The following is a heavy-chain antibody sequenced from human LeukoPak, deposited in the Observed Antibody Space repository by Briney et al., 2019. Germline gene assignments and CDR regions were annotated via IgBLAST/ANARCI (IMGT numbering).Heavy chain of an antibody. D-gene: IGHD1-7*01. CDR1: GGTFSSYA. CDR3: AIAFITGTTPGDY. CDR2: IIPIFGTA. V-gene: IGHV1-69*06. J-gene: IGHJ4*02. Sequence: ASVKVSCKASGGTFSSYAISWVRQAPGQGLEWMGGIIPIFGTANYAQKFQGRVTITADTSTSTAYMELRSLRSDDTAVYYCAIAFITGTTPGDYWGQGPWSPSPQ.